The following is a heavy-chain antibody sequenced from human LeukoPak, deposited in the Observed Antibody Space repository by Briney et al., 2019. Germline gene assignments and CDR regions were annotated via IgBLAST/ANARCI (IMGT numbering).Heavy chain of an antibody. Sequence: PGGSLRLSCAASGFTFSSYAMHWVRQAPGKGLEWVAVISYDGSNKYYADSVKGRFTISRDNSKNTLYLQMNSLRAEDTAVYYCARDSITGDYGDYWNYWGQGTLVTVSS. CDR3: ARDSITGDYGDYWNY. V-gene: IGHV3-30*04. J-gene: IGHJ4*02. CDR2: ISYDGSNK. D-gene: IGHD4-17*01. CDR1: GFTFSSYA.